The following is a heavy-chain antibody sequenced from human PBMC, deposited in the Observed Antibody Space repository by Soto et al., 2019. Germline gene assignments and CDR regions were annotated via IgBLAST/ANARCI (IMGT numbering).Heavy chain of an antibody. Sequence: QVQLQESGPGLVKPSQTLSLTCTVSGGSISSGGYYWSWIRQHPGKGLEWIGYIYYSGSTYYNPSLKSRVTIXXDXSXTQFSLKLSSVTAADTAVYYCASGSDYDSSGYYFTYWGQGTLVTVSS. CDR1: GGSISSGGYY. CDR2: IYYSGST. V-gene: IGHV4-31*03. J-gene: IGHJ4*02. D-gene: IGHD3-22*01. CDR3: ASGSDYDSSGYYFTY.